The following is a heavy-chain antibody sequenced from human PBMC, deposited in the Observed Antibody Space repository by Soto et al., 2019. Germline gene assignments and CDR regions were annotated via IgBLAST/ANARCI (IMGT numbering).Heavy chain of an antibody. J-gene: IGHJ6*03. Sequence: GGSLRLSCAASGFTFSSYGMHWVRQAPGKGLEWVAVISYDGSNKYYADSVKGRFTISRDNSKNTLYLQMNSLRAEDTAVYYCAKAEEYSSSRYEKYYSYMDVWGKGTTVTVSS. V-gene: IGHV3-30*18. D-gene: IGHD6-13*01. CDR2: ISYDGSNK. CDR3: AKAEEYSSSRYEKYYSYMDV. CDR1: GFTFSSYG.